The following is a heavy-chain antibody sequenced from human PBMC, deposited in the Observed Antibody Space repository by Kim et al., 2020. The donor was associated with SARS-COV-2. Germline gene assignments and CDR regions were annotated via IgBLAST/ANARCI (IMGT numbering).Heavy chain of an antibody. Sequence: SETLSLTCTVSGGSISSGDYYWSWIRQPPGKGLEWIGYIYYSGSTYYNPSLKSRVTISVDTSKNQFSLKLRSVTAADTAVYYCARARATSITIFGVVIVHNFDYWGQGTLVTVSS. CDR2: IYYSGST. J-gene: IGHJ4*02. CDR1: GGSISSGDYY. D-gene: IGHD3-3*01. V-gene: IGHV4-30-4*01. CDR3: ARARATSITIFGVVIVHNFDY.